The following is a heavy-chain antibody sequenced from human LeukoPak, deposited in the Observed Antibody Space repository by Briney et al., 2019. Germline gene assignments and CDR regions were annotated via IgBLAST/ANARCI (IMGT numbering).Heavy chain of an antibody. CDR3: ARTPVGFKVGGRLYYYGMDV. J-gene: IGHJ6*02. Sequence: GASVKVSCKASRDTFTGHYIHWVRQAPGQGLEWMGWINPKSGDTKYAQKFQGRVTMTRDTSISSAYMELSRLKSADTAVYYCARTPVGFKVGGRLYYYGMDVWGQGTTVTVSS. V-gene: IGHV1-2*02. CDR1: RDTFTGHY. D-gene: IGHD3-16*01. CDR2: INPKSGDT.